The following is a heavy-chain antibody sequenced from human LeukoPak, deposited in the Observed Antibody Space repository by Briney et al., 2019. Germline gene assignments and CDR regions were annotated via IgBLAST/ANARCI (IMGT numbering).Heavy chain of an antibody. V-gene: IGHV3-23*01. CDR2: ISGSGGST. CDR1: GFTFSSYA. Sequence: GGSLRLSCAASGFTFSSYAMSWVRQAPGKGLEWVSAISGSGGSTYYADSVKGRFTISRDNSKNTLYLQMNSLRAEDTAVYYCAKDEGTMVRGVIITSYFDYWGQGTLVTVSS. J-gene: IGHJ4*02. CDR3: AKDEGTMVRGVIITSYFDY. D-gene: IGHD3-10*01.